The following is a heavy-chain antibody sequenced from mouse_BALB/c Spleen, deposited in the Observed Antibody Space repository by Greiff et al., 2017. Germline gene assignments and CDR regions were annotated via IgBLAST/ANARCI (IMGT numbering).Heavy chain of an antibody. Sequence: VQLQQSGPELVKPGASVKMSCKASGYTFTSYVMHWVKQKPGQGLEWIGYINPYNDGTKYNEKFKGKATLTSDKSSSTAYMELSSLTSEDSAVYYCARSRGYGNYYAMDYWGQGTSVTVSS. J-gene: IGHJ4*01. V-gene: IGHV1-14*01. CDR2: INPYNDGT. CDR1: GYTFTSYV. CDR3: ARSRGYGNYYAMDY. D-gene: IGHD2-10*02.